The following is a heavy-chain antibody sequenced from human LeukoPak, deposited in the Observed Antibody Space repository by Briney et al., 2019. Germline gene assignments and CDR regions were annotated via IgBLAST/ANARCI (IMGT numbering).Heavy chain of an antibody. J-gene: IGHJ5*02. CDR1: GFTFSSYA. D-gene: IGHD6-19*01. CDR3: AKVTDRSGWYWFDP. CDR2: ISGSGGST. V-gene: IGHV3-23*01. Sequence: GGSLRPSCAASGFTFSSYAMSWVRQAPGKGLEWVSAISGSGGSTYHADSVKGRFTISRDNSKNTLYLQMNSLRAEDTAVYYCAKVTDRSGWYWFDPWGQGTLVTVSS.